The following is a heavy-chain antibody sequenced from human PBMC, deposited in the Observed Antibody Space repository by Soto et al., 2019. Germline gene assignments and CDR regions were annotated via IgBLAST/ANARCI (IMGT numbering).Heavy chain of an antibody. V-gene: IGHV4-59*08. Sequence: SETLSLTCTVSGGSISSYYWSWIRQPPGKGLEWIGYIYYSGSTNYNPSLKSRVTISVDTSKNQFSLKLSSVTAADTAVYYCARHIGYCSGGSCYVLGQYYYYMEVWGKGTTVTVS. CDR2: IYYSGST. CDR3: ARHIGYCSGGSCYVLGQYYYYMEV. J-gene: IGHJ6*03. D-gene: IGHD2-15*01. CDR1: GGSISSYY.